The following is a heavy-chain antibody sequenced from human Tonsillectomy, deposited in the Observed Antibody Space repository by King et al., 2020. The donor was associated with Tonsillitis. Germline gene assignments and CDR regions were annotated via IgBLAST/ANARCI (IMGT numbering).Heavy chain of an antibody. D-gene: IGHD3-10*01. Sequence: QLQESGSGLVKPSQTLPLTCAVSGASISSGDYSWSWIRQPPGKGLEWIGYIYHSGSTYYNPSLKSRVTISVARSKNQFSLKLSSVTAADTAVYYCARDRGDGDPYYFDYWGQGTLVTVSS. V-gene: IGHV4-30-2*01. CDR2: IYHSGST. CDR1: GASISSGDYS. CDR3: ARDRGDGDPYYFDY. J-gene: IGHJ4*02.